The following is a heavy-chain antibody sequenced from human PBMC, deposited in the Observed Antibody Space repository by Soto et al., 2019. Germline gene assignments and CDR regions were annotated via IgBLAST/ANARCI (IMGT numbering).Heavy chain of an antibody. J-gene: IGHJ4*02. CDR3: ARDYEGATDFDY. V-gene: IGHV3-33*01. Sequence: PGWSLRLSCASSVFTFISYGMHWVRQAPGKGLEWVAVIWYDGSNKYYADSVKGRFTISRDNSKNTLYLQMNSLRAEDTAVYYCARDYEGATDFDYWGQGTLVTVSS. CDR1: VFTFISYG. CDR2: IWYDGSNK. D-gene: IGHD1-26*01.